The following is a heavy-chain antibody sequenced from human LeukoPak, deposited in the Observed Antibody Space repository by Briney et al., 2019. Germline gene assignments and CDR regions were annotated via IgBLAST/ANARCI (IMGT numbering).Heavy chain of an antibody. D-gene: IGHD1-26*01. Sequence: GGSLRLSCAASGFTFDDSAMHWVRQAPGKGLEWVSGINWNSDTIGYADSVKGRFTISRDNAKNSLYLQMNSLRAEDTAVYYCARRRYSGSSQHFDYWGQGTLVTVSS. CDR3: ARRRYSGSSQHFDY. CDR1: GFTFDDSA. J-gene: IGHJ4*02. CDR2: INWNSDTI. V-gene: IGHV3-9*01.